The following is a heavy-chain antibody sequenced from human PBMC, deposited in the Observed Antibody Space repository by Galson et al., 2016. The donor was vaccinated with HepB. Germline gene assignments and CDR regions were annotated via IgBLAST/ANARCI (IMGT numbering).Heavy chain of an antibody. CDR2: ISSSGSTM. CDR1: GFTFSDYY. V-gene: IGHV3-11*01. J-gene: IGHJ6*02. D-gene: IGHD6-19*01. Sequence: SLRLSCAASGFTFSDYYMGWIRQAPGKGLEWVAYISSSGSTMSYADSVKGRFTISRDNAKNLLFLQMNNLRDNNTAVYYCARDGLRIAVKYYFAMDVWGQGTTVTVSS. CDR3: ARDGLRIAVKYYFAMDV.